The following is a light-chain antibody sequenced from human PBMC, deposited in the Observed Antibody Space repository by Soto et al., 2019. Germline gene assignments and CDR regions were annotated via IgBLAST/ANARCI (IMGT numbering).Light chain of an antibody. CDR3: QQYYRFPYT. CDR2: WAS. CDR1: QSVLYSSNNKNY. J-gene: IGKJ2*01. Sequence: DIVMTQSPDSLAVSLGERATINCRSSQSVLYSSNNKNYLAWYQQKPGQPHKLLIYWASTRESWVPARFRGSVSATYSSSTISSLQAEDVSVYYCQQYYRFPYTFGQGTKLAI. V-gene: IGKV4-1*01.